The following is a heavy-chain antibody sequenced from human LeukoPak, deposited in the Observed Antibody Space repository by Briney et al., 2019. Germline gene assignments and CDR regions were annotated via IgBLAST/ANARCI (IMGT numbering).Heavy chain of an antibody. Sequence: TSETLSLTCTVSGGSISTYYYSWIRQPAGKGLEWIGRMYGSGSSNYNPTLRSRVSMSVDTSKNQISLTLNSVTAADTAMYYCARGIGSRKDYFDTWGQGTLVTVSS. CDR3: ARGIGSRKDYFDT. J-gene: IGHJ4*02. V-gene: IGHV4-4*07. CDR1: GGSISTYY. D-gene: IGHD3-10*01. CDR2: MYGSGSS.